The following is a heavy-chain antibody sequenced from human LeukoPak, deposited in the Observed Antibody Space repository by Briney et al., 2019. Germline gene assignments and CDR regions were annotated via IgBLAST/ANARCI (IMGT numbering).Heavy chain of an antibody. Sequence: GGSLRLSCAASGFTFSIYGMHWVRQAPGEGLEWVAVISYDGSQKYYADSVKGRFTISRDNAKNSLYLQMNSLRAEDTALYYCAKDSGYSYGTTFYYYYGMDVWGQGTTVTVSS. CDR1: GFTFSIYG. D-gene: IGHD5-18*01. CDR2: ISYDGSQK. V-gene: IGHV3-30*18. J-gene: IGHJ6*02. CDR3: AKDSGYSYGTTFYYYYGMDV.